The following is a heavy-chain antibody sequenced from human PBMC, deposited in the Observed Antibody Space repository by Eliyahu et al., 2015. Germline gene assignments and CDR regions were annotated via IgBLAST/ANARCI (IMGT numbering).Heavy chain of an antibody. J-gene: IGHJ3*02. D-gene: IGHD1-26*01. V-gene: IGHV3-30*18. CDR3: AKGSRLISGSHFGDI. CDR1: GFXXSYYG. CDR2: ISYDGTNE. Sequence: QVQLVESGGGVVQPGGSLRLSCAAXGFXXSYYGMYWVRXAPGKGXEWVAVISYDGTNEYYADSVKGRFAISRDNSNNTLSLQMNSLRDEDTAVYYCAKGSRLISGSHFGDIWGQGTLVTVSS.